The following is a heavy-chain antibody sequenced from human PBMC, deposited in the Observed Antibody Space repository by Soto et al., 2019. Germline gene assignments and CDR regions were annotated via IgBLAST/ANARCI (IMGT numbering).Heavy chain of an antibody. CDR2: ISSSGSTI. CDR3: ARENYHILHGYPYNCFDP. D-gene: IGHD3-9*01. Sequence: GGSLRLSCAASGFTFSSYEMNWVRQAPGEGLEWVSYISSSGSTIYYADSVKGRFTISRDNAKNSLYLQMNSLRAEDTAVYYCARENYHILHGYPYNCFDPWGEGTLVTVSS. CDR1: GFTFSSYE. J-gene: IGHJ5*02. V-gene: IGHV3-48*03.